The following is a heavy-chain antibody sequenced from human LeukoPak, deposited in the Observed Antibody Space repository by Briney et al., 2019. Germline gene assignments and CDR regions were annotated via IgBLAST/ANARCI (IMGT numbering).Heavy chain of an antibody. CDR2: INSDGSST. CDR3: AREGGFGEPRGWYMDV. V-gene: IGHV3-74*01. J-gene: IGHJ6*03. D-gene: IGHD3-10*01. Sequence: PGGSLRLSCAASGFTFSSYWMHWVRQAPGKGLVWVSRINSDGSSTSYADSVEGRFTISRDSAKNTLYLQMNSLRAEDTAVYYCAREGGFGEPRGWYMDVWGKGTTVTISS. CDR1: GFTFSSYW.